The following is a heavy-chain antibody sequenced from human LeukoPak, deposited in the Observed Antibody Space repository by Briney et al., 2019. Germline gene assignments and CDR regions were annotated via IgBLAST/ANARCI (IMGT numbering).Heavy chain of an antibody. V-gene: IGHV4-4*07. Sequence: PSETLSLTCTVSGRSISSYYWRWIRQPAGKGREWIGCIYTSGRTKYNPALKSRVTMSVDTSKNHASLKLRSVSAADTAVYYCARVRVGTARVGGYFDCWGQGTLVTVS. D-gene: IGHD5-18*01. CDR3: ARVRVGTARVGGYFDC. CDR1: GRSISSYY. J-gene: IGHJ4*02. CDR2: IYTSGRT.